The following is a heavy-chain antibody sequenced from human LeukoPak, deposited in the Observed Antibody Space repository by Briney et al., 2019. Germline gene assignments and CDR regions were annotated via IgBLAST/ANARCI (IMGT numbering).Heavy chain of an antibody. J-gene: IGHJ4*02. CDR3: AGDYGDYYFDY. D-gene: IGHD4-17*01. CDR2: IYYSGST. V-gene: IGHV4-38-2*02. Sequence: PSETLSLTCTVSGYSISSGYYWGWIRQPPGKGLEWIGSIYYSGSTSYNPSLKSRVTISVDTSKNQFSLKLSSVTAADTAVYFCAGDYGDYYFDYWGQGTLVTVSS. CDR1: GYSISSGYY.